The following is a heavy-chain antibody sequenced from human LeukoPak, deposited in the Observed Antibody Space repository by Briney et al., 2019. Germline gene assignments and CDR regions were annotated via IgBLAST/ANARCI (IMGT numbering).Heavy chain of an antibody. J-gene: IGHJ4*02. V-gene: IGHV3-9*01. CDR2: ISWNSGSI. D-gene: IGHD1-26*01. Sequence: PGRSLRLSCAASGFTFDDYAMHWVRQAPGKGREWASGISWNSGSIGYADSVKGRFTISRDNAKNSLYLQMNSLRAEDTALYYCAKGLVGDAYYFDYWGQGTLVTVSS. CDR1: GFTFDDYA. CDR3: AKGLVGDAYYFDY.